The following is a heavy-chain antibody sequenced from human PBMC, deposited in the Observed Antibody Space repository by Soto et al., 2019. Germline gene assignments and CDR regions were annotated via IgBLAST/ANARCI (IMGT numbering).Heavy chain of an antibody. CDR3: ARSGMTTVIFYGMDV. J-gene: IGHJ6*02. CDR2: IYPGDSDT. Sequence: GESLKISCKGSGYSFTSYWIGWVRQMPGKGLEWMGIIYPGDSDTRYSPSFQGQVTISADKSISTAYLQWSSLKASDTAMYYCARSGMTTVIFYGMDVWGQGTTVTVS. CDR1: GYSFTSYW. D-gene: IGHD4-4*01. V-gene: IGHV5-51*01.